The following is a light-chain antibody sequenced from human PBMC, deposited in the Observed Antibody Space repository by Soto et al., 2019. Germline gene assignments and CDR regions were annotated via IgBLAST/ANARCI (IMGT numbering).Light chain of an antibody. CDR1: QDITNY. CDR3: QQTRAYPST. J-gene: IGKJ4*01. CDR2: GAS. V-gene: IGKV1-9*01. Sequence: IPLTQSPSSLSASVGDSVTITCRASQDITNYLAWYQQKPGKAPNLLIYGASTLQSGVPSRFSGSGSGTDFTLTISSLQAEDFASYYCQQTRAYPSTFGGGTKVDIK.